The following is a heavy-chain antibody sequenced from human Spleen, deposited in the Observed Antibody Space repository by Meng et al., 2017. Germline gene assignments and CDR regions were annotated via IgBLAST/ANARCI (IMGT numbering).Heavy chain of an antibody. V-gene: IGHV4-61*01. CDR1: GGSVSSGSHY. CDR3: ARVYHYCDRGVCYGFYFDH. CDR2: IYNSGST. D-gene: IGHD2-21*02. Sequence: GSLRLSCTVSGGSVSSGSHYWSWIRQPPGKGLEWIGYIYNSGSTNYNPSLKSRVTISVDTSKNQFSLKLSSVTAADTALYYCARVYHYCDRGVCYGFYFDHWGLGTLVTVSS. J-gene: IGHJ4*02.